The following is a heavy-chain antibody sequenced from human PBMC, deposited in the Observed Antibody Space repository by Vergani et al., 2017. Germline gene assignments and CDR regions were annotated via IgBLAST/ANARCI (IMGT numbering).Heavy chain of an antibody. V-gene: IGHV3-73*01. CDR3: TGRRPRIAAAGLDAFDI. CDR2: IRSKANSYAT. CDR1: GFTFSGSA. D-gene: IGHD6-13*01. Sequence: EVQLVESGGGLVQPGGSLKLSCAASGFTFSGSAMHWVRQASGKGLEWVGRIRSKANSYATAYAASVKGRFTISRDDSKNTAYLQMNSLKTEDTAVYYCTGRRPRIAAAGLDAFDIWGQGTMVTVSS. J-gene: IGHJ3*02.